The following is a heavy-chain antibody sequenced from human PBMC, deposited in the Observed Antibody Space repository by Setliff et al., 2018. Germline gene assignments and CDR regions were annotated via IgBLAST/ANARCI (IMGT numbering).Heavy chain of an antibody. Sequence: ASVKVSCKTSGYAFITFGMSWVRQAPGQGLEWMGWMSPVYGIANYARKFQGRVTLPADTSTTTAYLELTSLRYDDTAVYYCVRGPGPSVVVAIPFDHWGQGSLVTVS. CDR2: MSPVYGIA. D-gene: IGHD5-12*01. V-gene: IGHV1-18*01. CDR1: GYAFITFG. CDR3: VRGPGPSVVVAIPFDH. J-gene: IGHJ4*02.